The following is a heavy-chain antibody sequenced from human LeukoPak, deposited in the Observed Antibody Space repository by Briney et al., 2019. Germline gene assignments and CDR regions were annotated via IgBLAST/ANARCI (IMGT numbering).Heavy chain of an antibody. Sequence: ASVKVSCKASGYTFTGYYMHWVRQAPGQGLEWMGWISAYNGNTNYAQKLQGRVTMTTDTSTSTAYMELRSLRSDDTAVYYCASSSTVTTPVDYWGQGTLVTVSS. D-gene: IGHD4-11*01. CDR2: ISAYNGNT. V-gene: IGHV1-18*04. CDR1: GYTFTGYY. J-gene: IGHJ4*02. CDR3: ASSSTVTTPVDY.